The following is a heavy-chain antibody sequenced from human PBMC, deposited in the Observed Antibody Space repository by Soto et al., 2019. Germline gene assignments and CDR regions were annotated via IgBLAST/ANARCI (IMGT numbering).Heavy chain of an antibody. D-gene: IGHD2-21*01. CDR3: AKDVEGDLDY. CDR2: ISYDGSNK. V-gene: IGHV3-30*18. Sequence: QVQLVESGGGVVQPGRSLRLSCAASGFTFSSYGMHWVRQAPGKGLEWVAVISYDGSNKYYADSVKGRFTISRDNSKNTLYLQMNSLRAEDTAVYYCAKDVEGDLDYWGQGTLVTVSS. J-gene: IGHJ4*02. CDR1: GFTFSSYG.